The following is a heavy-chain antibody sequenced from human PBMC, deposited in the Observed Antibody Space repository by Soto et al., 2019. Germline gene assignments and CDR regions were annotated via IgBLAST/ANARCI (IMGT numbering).Heavy chain of an antibody. D-gene: IGHD3-16*01. Sequence: QEQLVESGGGVVQPGGSLRLSCAASGFSFSYYGLHWVRQAPGKGLEWVALVWYDGSRTYYSDSVKGRFTISRDNFKKTVDLQMNGLRVEDTALYYCARGTSHYYYYMDVWGEGTTVTVSS. CDR3: ARGTSHYYYYMDV. V-gene: IGHV3-33*01. J-gene: IGHJ6*03. CDR2: VWYDGSRT. CDR1: GFSFSYYG.